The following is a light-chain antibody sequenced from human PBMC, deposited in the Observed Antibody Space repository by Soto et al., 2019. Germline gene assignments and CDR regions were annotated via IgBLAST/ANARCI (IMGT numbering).Light chain of an antibody. Sequence: EIVLTQSPGTLSLSPGERATLPYRPGQSLSSSSLAWYQQNLGQAPRLLICGAGSRATGIPDRLTGGGSGTDFILTVSRLEPEYFAVYNCQQYGSSPPWAFGQGTKVEIK. V-gene: IGKV3-20*01. J-gene: IGKJ1*01. CDR3: QQYGSSPPWA. CDR2: GAG. CDR1: QSLSSSS.